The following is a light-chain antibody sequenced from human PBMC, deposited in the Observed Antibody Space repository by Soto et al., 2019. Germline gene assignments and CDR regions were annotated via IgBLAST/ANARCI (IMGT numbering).Light chain of an antibody. J-gene: IGKJ1*01. CDR3: HQYYTTPWT. V-gene: IGKV4-1*01. Sequence: DIQMTQSPSSVSASVGDIITITCRASQPINTLLPWYQQKPGQPPKLLIYWASTRESGVPDRFSGSGSGTDFTLTISSLQAEDVAVYYCHQYYTTPWTFGQGTKVDIK. CDR1: QPINTL. CDR2: WAS.